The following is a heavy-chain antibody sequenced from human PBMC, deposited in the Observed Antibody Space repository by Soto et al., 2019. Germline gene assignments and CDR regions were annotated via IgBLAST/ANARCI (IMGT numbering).Heavy chain of an antibody. Sequence: SQTLSLPCAISGDSVSSHSSAWNWIRQSPSRGLEWLGRTYYRSKWYNDYAVSVKSRITINPDTSKNQFSLQLNSVTPEDTAVYYCAREELGLLYNWFDPWGQGTLVTVSS. J-gene: IGHJ5*02. D-gene: IGHD1-26*01. V-gene: IGHV6-1*01. CDR1: GDSVSSHSSA. CDR3: AREELGLLYNWFDP. CDR2: TYYRSKWYN.